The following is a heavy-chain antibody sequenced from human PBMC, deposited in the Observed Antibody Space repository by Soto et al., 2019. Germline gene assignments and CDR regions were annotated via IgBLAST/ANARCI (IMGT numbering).Heavy chain of an antibody. Sequence: GGSLRLSCAASGFTFSSYDMNWVRQAPGKGLEWVSYISSSGITIYYADSVKGRFTISRDNAQNSLYLQMNSLRAEDTAVYYCARVKGVTATDVWGQGTLVTVSS. CDR1: GFTFSSYD. CDR2: ISSSGITI. CDR3: ARVKGVTATDV. D-gene: IGHD2-21*02. V-gene: IGHV3-48*03. J-gene: IGHJ4*02.